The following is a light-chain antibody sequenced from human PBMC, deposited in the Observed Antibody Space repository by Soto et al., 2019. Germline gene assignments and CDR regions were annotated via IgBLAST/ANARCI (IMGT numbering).Light chain of an antibody. V-gene: IGLV1-47*01. CDR3: ATWDDSLSDVV. Sequence: QSVLAQPPSASGTPGQRVTISCSGSSSNIGSNYGYWYQQLPGTAPKLLIYRNNQRPSGVPDRFSGSKSDTSASLAISGLRSEDEADYYCATWDDSLSDVVFGGGTKVTVL. CDR2: RNN. CDR1: SSNIGSNY. J-gene: IGLJ2*01.